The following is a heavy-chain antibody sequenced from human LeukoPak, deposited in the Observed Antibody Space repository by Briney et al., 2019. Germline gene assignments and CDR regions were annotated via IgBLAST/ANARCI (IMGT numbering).Heavy chain of an antibody. CDR3: ASCFWSGYKSSYYYGMDV. J-gene: IGHJ6*02. CDR2: IIPILGIA. CDR1: GGTFSRYT. D-gene: IGHD3-3*01. V-gene: IGHV1-69*02. Sequence: ASVKASCKASGGTFSRYTISWVRQAPGQGLEWMGRIIPILGIANYAQKFQGRVTITADKSTSTAYMELSSLRSEDTAVYYCASCFWSGYKSSYYYGMDVWGQGTTVTVSS.